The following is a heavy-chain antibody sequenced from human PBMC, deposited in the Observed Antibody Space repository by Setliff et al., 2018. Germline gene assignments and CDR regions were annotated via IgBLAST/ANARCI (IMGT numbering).Heavy chain of an antibody. Sequence: KTSETLSLTCTVSGGSISTYYWSWIRQPPGKGLEFIGYVYYNGNANYSPSLKSRVIISVETSKNQFSLNLKSVTAADTAVYYCARGGTVRYFDYWGQGSPVTVSS. CDR2: VYYNGNA. CDR3: ARGGTVRYFDY. V-gene: IGHV4-59*01. CDR1: GGSISTYY. J-gene: IGHJ4*02. D-gene: IGHD5-12*01.